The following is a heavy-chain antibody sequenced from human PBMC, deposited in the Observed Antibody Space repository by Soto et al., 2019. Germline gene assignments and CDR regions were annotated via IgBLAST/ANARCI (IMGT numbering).Heavy chain of an antibody. D-gene: IGHD3-22*01. CDR3: AREVPITTGDWFDP. J-gene: IGHJ5*02. CDR1: GGSIISGGYS. CDR2: MYHSGST. Sequence: SETQSVTCAVSGGSIISGGYSWSWIRQPPGKGLEWIGYMYHSGSTYYNPSLKSRVTISIDRSKNQFSLKLSSVTAADTAVYFCAREVPITTGDWFDPWGQGILVTVSS. V-gene: IGHV4-30-2*01.